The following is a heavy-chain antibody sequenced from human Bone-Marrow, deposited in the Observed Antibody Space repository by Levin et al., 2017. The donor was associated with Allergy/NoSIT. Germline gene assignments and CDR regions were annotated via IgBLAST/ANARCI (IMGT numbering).Heavy chain of an antibody. V-gene: IGHV4-31*03. CDR2: IYHSGST. Sequence: PSETLSLTCTVSGGSISTGGYYWSWIRQHPGKDLEWIGYIYHSGSTYYNPSLKSRVTISVDTTKNQFSLKLSSVTAADTAVYYCAKSSVGARAGDIWGQGTMVTVSS. CDR1: GGSISTGGYY. D-gene: IGHD2-15*01. J-gene: IGHJ3*02. CDR3: AKSSVGARAGDI.